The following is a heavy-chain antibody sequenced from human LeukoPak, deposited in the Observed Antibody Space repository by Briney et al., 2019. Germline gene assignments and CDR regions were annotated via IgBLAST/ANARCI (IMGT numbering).Heavy chain of an antibody. J-gene: IGHJ6*02. CDR3: ARVRGHDSRGNYYYGLDV. V-gene: IGHV3-64*01. D-gene: IGHD3-22*01. CDR1: GFTFSNYA. CDR2: ISNNGGST. Sequence: PGGSLRLSCAVSGFTFSNYAMHWVRQAPGRGLECVSAISNNGGSTNYANSVKGRFTISRDNSKNTLYLQMGSLRAEDMAVHYCARVRGHDSRGNYYYGLDVWGQGTTVTVSS.